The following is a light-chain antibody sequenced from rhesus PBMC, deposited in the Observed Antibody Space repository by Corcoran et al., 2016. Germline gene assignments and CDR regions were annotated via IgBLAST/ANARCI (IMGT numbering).Light chain of an antibody. CDR2: DAS. J-gene: IGKJ2*01. V-gene: IGKV1-28*03. Sequence: DIQMTQSPSSLSASVGDTVTITCRASQGISSYLNWFQQKPGKAPKIRIYDASTLESGVQSRFSGSGSGTDFTLTISSLQPEDFAAYYCLQHNSYPYSFGQGTKVEIK. CDR1: QGISSY. CDR3: LQHNSYPYS.